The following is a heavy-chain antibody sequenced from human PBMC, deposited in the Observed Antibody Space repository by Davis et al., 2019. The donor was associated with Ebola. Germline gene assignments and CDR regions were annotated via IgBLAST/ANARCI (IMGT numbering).Heavy chain of an antibody. CDR1: GYTFTGYY. J-gene: IGHJ6*02. CDR2: INPNSGCT. V-gene: IGHV1-2*06. CDR3: ARGGINMIVVPRDYYYGMDV. D-gene: IGHD3-22*01. Sequence: ASVTVSRMASGYTFTGYYLHWVRQAPGQGLAWMGRINPNSGCTKYAQKFQGRVTMTRDTPISTAYMELSGLRSDDAAVYYCARGGINMIVVPRDYYYGMDVWGQGTTVTVSS.